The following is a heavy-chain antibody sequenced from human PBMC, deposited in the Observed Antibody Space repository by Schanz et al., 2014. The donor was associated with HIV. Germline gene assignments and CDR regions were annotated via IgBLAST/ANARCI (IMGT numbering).Heavy chain of an antibody. J-gene: IGHJ4*02. CDR2: IYYSDST. V-gene: IGHV4-34*02. CDR1: GGSFSGYQ. Sequence: QVQLQQWGAGLLKPSETLSLTCAVYGGSFSGYQWTWIRQPPGKGLEWIGYIYYSDSTYYNPSLKSRVTMSLDTSKSQFSLKLSSVTAADTAVYYCASTEVRDLRYLDSSYFDYWGQGTLVTVSS. CDR3: ASTEVRDLRYLDSSYFDY. D-gene: IGHD3-9*01.